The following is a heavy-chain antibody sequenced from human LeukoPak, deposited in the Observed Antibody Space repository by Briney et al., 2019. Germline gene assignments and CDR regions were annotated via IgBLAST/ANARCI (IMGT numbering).Heavy chain of an antibody. CDR1: GFTFSSYW. CDR2: IKQDGSEK. D-gene: IGHD6-25*01. V-gene: IGHV3-7*01. Sequence: GGRLRLSCAASGFTFSSYWMSSVRQAPGKGLECVANIKQDGSEKYYVDSVRGRFTLSRYNAKNSLYLQMNSLRVEDTAVYYCATSAARAIESWGQGTLVTVSS. J-gene: IGHJ4*02. CDR3: ATSAARAIES.